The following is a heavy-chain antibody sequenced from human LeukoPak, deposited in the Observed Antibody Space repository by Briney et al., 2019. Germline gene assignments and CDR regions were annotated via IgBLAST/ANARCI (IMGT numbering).Heavy chain of an antibody. CDR3: ARGSGSPEGGLLYVY. D-gene: IGHD3-10*01. CDR1: GGSFSGYY. CDR2: INHSGST. V-gene: IGHV4-34*01. Sequence: SETLSLTCAVYGGSFSGYYWSWIRQPPAKGVEWIGEINHSGSTNYNPSLKSRVTISVDTSKNQFSLTLSSVTAADTAVYYCARGSGSPEGGLLYVYGGQGTLVTVSS. J-gene: IGHJ4*02.